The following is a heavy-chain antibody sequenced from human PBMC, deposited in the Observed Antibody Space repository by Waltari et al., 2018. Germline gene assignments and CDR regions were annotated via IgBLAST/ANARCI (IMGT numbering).Heavy chain of an antibody. CDR2: IYYSGST. V-gene: IGHV4-59*05. Sequence: QVQLQESGPGLVKPSETLSLTCTVSGGSISSHYWSWIRQPPGKGLEWIGSIYYSGSTYYNPSLKSRVTISVDTSKNQFSLKLSSVTAADTAVYYCARQGDGYSYAYYFDYWGQGTLVTVSS. J-gene: IGHJ4*02. CDR1: GGSISSHY. CDR3: ARQGDGYSYAYYFDY. D-gene: IGHD5-18*01.